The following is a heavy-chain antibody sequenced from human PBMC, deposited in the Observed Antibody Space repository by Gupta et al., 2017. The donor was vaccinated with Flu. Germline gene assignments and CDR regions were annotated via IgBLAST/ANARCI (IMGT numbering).Heavy chain of an antibody. CDR2: IRNKANSDTT. Sequence: RLVESGGGLVQPGGSLRLSCVVSGLTFSEHYMDWIRQAPGKGLEWVGRIRNKANSDTTEYAASVKDRFTITRDVSKSSLYLQMNSLKNEDTAVYYCSRGETGPSAPGRNDCWGQGTLVTVSS. CDR1: GLTFSEHY. D-gene: IGHD6-13*01. CDR3: SRGETGPSAPGRNDC. J-gene: IGHJ4*02. V-gene: IGHV3-72*01.